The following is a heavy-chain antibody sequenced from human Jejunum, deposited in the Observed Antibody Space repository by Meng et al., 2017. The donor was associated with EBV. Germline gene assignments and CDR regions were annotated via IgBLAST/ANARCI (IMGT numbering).Heavy chain of an antibody. CDR3: ARAGGDYEDY. J-gene: IGHJ4*02. CDR1: GDRFGTYS. CDR2: TVPIFGTT. V-gene: IGHV1-69*15. D-gene: IGHD4-17*01. Sequence: VQSGAEVKKPGSSVKCSCKASGDRFGTYSVSWVRQAPGQGLEWMGNTVPIFGTTSYAQKFQGRVTITADESTRTAFMELRNLRSEDSAMYYCARAGGDYEDYWGQGTLVTVSS.